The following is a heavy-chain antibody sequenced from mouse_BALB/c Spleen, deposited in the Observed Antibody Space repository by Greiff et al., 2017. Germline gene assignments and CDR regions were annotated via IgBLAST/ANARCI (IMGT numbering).Heavy chain of an antibody. CDR2: IYPGSGST. CDR3: TRFLLWRGFDY. D-gene: IGHD2-10*01. Sequence: QVQLQQSGAELARPGASVKLSCKASGYTFTDYYINWVKQRTGQGLEWIGEIYPGSGSTNYDEKFKSKGTLTVDTSSSTAYMHLSSLTSEDSAVYYCTRFLLWRGFDYWGQGTTLTVSS. V-gene: IGHV1-55*01. CDR1: GYTFTDYY. J-gene: IGHJ2*01.